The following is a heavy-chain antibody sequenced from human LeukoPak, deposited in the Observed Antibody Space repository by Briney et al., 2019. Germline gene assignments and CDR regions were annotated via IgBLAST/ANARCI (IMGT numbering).Heavy chain of an antibody. D-gene: IGHD3-10*01. V-gene: IGHV3-23*01. CDR2: ISGSGGST. J-gene: IGHJ4*02. CDR1: GFTFSSYA. Sequence: GGSLRLSCAASGFTFSSYAMSWVRQAPGKGLEWVSAISGSGGSTYYADSVKGRFTISRDKSKNTLYLQMNSLRAEDTAVYYCAKGLLWFGEFDYWGQGTLVTVSS. CDR3: AKGLLWFGEFDY.